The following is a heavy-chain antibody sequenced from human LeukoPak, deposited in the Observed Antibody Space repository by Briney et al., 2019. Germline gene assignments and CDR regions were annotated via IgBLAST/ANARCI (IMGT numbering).Heavy chain of an antibody. D-gene: IGHD3-16*01. CDR3: AREVGQGGGSSPVDYMDV. J-gene: IGHJ6*03. V-gene: IGHV4-59*06. CDR1: GVSITSHY. Sequence: SETLSLTCTVSGVSITSHYWSWIRQHPGKGLGWIGYIYYSGSTYYNPSLKSRVTISVDTSKNQFSLKLSSVTAADTAVYYCAREVGQGGGSSPVDYMDVWGKGTTVIVSS. CDR2: IYYSGST.